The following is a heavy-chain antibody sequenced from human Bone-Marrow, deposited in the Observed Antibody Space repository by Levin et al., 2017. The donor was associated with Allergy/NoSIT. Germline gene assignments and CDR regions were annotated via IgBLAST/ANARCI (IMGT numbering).Heavy chain of an antibody. CDR2: IIPVSGIT. CDR1: GGTFSRYG. J-gene: IGHJ4*02. V-gene: IGHV1-69*04. CDR3: ARFNPNGGAMWPNVLGG. Sequence: SVKVSCKASGGTFSRYGISWVRQAPGQGLEWMGRIIPVSGITSHAQKFQGRVTITADKSTSTAYMELINLRSEDTALYYCARFNPNGGAMWPNVLGGWGLGTLVTISS. D-gene: IGHD1-26*01.